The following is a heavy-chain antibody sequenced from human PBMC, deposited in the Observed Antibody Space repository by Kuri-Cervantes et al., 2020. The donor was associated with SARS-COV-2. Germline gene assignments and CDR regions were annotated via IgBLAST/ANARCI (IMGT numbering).Heavy chain of an antibody. J-gene: IGHJ4*02. Sequence: GESLKISCAASGFTFSSYWMSWVRQAPGKGLEWVANIKQDGSEKYYVDSVKGRFTISRDNAKNSLYLQMNSLRAEDTAAYYCARVRGGGRAAAGLDYWGQGTLVTVSS. CDR3: ARVRGGGRAAAGLDY. D-gene: IGHD6-13*01. CDR1: GFTFSSYW. V-gene: IGHV3-7*01. CDR2: IKQDGSEK.